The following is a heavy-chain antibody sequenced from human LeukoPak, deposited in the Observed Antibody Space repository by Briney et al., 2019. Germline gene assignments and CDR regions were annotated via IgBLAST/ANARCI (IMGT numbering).Heavy chain of an antibody. J-gene: IGHJ4*02. CDR2: MNPNSGNT. V-gene: IGHV1-8*03. CDR1: GYTFTSYD. D-gene: IGHD3-3*01. Sequence: GASVKVSCKAPGYTFTSYDINWVRQATGQGLEWMGWMNPNSGNTGYAQKFQGRVTITRNTSISTAYMELSSLRSEDTAVYYCARGRPYYDFWSGHIDYWGQGTLVTVSS. CDR3: ARGRPYYDFWSGHIDY.